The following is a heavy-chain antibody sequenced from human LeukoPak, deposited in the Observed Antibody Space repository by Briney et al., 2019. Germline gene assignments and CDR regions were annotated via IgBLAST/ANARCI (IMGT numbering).Heavy chain of an antibody. Sequence: ASVKVSCKVSGYTLTELSMHWVRQAPGKGLEWMGGFDPEDGETIYAQKFQGRVTMTEDTSTDTAYMELSSLRSEDTAVYYCATASLEVRGVITPYYFDYWDQGTLVTVSS. V-gene: IGHV1-24*01. D-gene: IGHD3-10*01. CDR2: FDPEDGET. CDR3: ATASLEVRGVITPYYFDY. J-gene: IGHJ4*02. CDR1: GYTLTELS.